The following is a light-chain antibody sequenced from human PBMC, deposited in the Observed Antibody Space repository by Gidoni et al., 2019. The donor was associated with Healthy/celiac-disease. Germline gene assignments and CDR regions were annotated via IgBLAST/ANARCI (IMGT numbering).Light chain of an antibody. CDR2: DNN. J-gene: IGLJ1*01. CDR3: GTWDSSLSAYV. Sequence: QSVFTQPPPVSAAPGQKVTISCSGSSSNIGNNYVSWYQQLPGTAPKLLIYDNNKRPSGIPDRFSGSKSGTSATPGITGLQTGDEADYYCGTWDSSLSAYVFGTGTKVTVL. V-gene: IGLV1-51*01. CDR1: SSNIGNNY.